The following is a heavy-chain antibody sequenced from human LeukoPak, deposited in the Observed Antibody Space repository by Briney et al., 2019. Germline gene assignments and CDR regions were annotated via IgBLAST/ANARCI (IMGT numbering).Heavy chain of an antibody. CDR3: ARGGLLGYCSSTSCFGDAFDI. V-gene: IGHV5-51*01. D-gene: IGHD2-2*01. Sequence: GESLKISCKGSGYSFTSYWIGWVRQMPGKGLEWMGIIYPGDSDTRYSPSFQGQVTISADKSISTAYLQWSSLKASDTAMYYCARGGLLGYCSSTSCFGDAFDIWGQGTMVTVSS. CDR2: IYPGDSDT. CDR1: GYSFTSYW. J-gene: IGHJ3*02.